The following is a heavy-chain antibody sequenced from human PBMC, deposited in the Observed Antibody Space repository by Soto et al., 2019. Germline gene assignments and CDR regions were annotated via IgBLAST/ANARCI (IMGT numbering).Heavy chain of an antibody. CDR3: AKGYDSSAIRAFDI. V-gene: IGHV3-30-3*01. CDR2: ISYDGSNK. J-gene: IGHJ3*02. D-gene: IGHD3-22*01. Sequence: GGSLRLSCAASGFTFSSYAMHWVRQAPGKGLERVAVISYDGSNKYYADSVKGRFTISRDNSKNTLYLQMNSLRAEDTAVYYCAKGYDSSAIRAFDIWGQGTMVTVSS. CDR1: GFTFSSYA.